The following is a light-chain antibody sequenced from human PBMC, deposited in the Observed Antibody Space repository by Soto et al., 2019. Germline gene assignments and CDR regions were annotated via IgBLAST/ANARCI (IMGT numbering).Light chain of an antibody. V-gene: IGLV2-14*01. CDR1: SSDVGGYNY. Sequence: QSALTQPASVSGSPGQSITISCTGTSSDVGGYNYVSWYQQHQGKAPKLMIYDVSNRPSGVSNRFSVSKSGNTASLTISGLQAEDEADYYCSSYTSSSTGVFGTGTKLTVL. J-gene: IGLJ1*01. CDR2: DVS. CDR3: SSYTSSSTGV.